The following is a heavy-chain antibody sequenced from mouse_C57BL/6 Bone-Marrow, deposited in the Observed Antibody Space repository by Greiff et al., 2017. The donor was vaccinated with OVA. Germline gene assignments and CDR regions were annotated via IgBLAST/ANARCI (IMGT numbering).Heavy chain of an antibody. CDR1: GYTFTSYW. Sequence: VQLQQPGAELVKPGASVKLSCKASGYTFTSYWMHWVKQRPGRGLEWIGRIDPNSGGTNYNEKFKGKATLTVDKASSTAYMQLSSLTSEDSAVYYCARAIYSSHSYLDYWGKGTTLTVSS. CDR2: IDPNSGGT. CDR3: ARAIYSSHSYLDY. D-gene: IGHD2-12*01. V-gene: IGHV1-62-3*01. J-gene: IGHJ2*01.